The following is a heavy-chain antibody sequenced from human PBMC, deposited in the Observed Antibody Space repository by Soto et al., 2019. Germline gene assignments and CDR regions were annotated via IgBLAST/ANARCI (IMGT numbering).Heavy chain of an antibody. Sequence: DSLILSCAASGFTFSSYAMSWVRQAPGKGLEWVSAISGSGGSTYYADSVKGRFTISRDNSKSTLYLQMNSLRAEDTAVYYCAKEVRYIGYDFFRGPGLFAYWVQGNLLTVYS. CDR1: GFTFSSYA. V-gene: IGHV3-23*01. D-gene: IGHD5-12*01. CDR3: AKEVRYIGYDFFRGPGLFAY. CDR2: ISGSGGST. J-gene: IGHJ4*02.